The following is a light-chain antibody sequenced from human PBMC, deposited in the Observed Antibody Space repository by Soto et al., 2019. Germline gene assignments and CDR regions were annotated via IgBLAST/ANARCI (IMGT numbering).Light chain of an antibody. CDR2: GAS. CDR1: QTVTNNY. V-gene: IGKV3-20*01. J-gene: IGKJ3*01. CDR3: QQYGSSPLFT. Sequence: EIVLTQSPGTLSLSPGERATLSCRASQTVTNNYLAWYQQKSGQAPRLLIFGASSRATGIPDRFGGSGSGTDFTLTISSLEPEDFAVDYCQQYGSSPLFTFGPGTKVDFK.